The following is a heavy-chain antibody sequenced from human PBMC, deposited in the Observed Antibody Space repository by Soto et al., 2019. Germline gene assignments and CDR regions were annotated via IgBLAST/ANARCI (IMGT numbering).Heavy chain of an antibody. CDR2: ISWNSGSI. CDR3: AKGIIAIAAALSGKSYYYYYMDV. V-gene: IGHV3-9*01. J-gene: IGHJ6*03. CDR1: GFTFDDYA. Sequence: GGSLRLSCAASGFTFDDYAMHWVRQAPGKGLEWVSGISWNSGSIGYADSVKGRFTISRDNAKNSLYLQMNSLRAEDTALYYCAKGIIAIAAALSGKSYYYYYMDVWGKGTTVTVSS. D-gene: IGHD6-13*01.